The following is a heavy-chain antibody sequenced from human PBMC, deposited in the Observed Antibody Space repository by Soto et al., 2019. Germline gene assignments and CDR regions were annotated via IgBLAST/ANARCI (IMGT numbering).Heavy chain of an antibody. CDR2: IIPILGIA. D-gene: IGHD3-3*01. V-gene: IGHV1-69*02. CDR3: SCYLHRFLEWSEAPYGSFDI. J-gene: IGHJ3*02. Sequence: GASVKVSCKASGGTFSSYTISWVRQAPGQGLEWIGRIIPILGIANYAQKFQGRVTITADKSTSTDYMVVISLRSVDTVVYYCSCYLHRFLEWSEAPYGSFDIWGQGTMVTVSS. CDR1: GGTFSSYT.